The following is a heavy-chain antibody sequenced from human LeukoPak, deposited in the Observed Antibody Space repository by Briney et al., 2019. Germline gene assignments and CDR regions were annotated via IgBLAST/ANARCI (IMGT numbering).Heavy chain of an antibody. Sequence: GGSLRLSCAASGFTLSSHWMSWVRQAPGKGLEWVANINQGGSEKYYVDSVKGRFTISGDNAQNSLYLQMNSLRAEDTAVYYCAKSSGSYAANFDCWGQGTLVTVSS. V-gene: IGHV3-7*01. CDR3: AKSSGSYAANFDC. J-gene: IGHJ4*02. CDR2: INQGGSEK. CDR1: GFTLSSHW. D-gene: IGHD6-19*01.